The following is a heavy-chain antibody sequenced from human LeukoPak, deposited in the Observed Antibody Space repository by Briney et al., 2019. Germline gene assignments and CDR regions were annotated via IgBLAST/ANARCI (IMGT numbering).Heavy chain of an antibody. CDR2: INGDGSTI. CDR1: GFTFNGHW. J-gene: IGHJ6*03. D-gene: IGHD3-22*01. CDR3: ARARYYDSSGYYWVRYCYYMDV. V-gene: IGHV3-74*01. Sequence: GGSLRLSCEASGFTFNGHWMHWVRQAPGKGLVWVSLINGDGSTISYADSVKGRFTISRDNAKNTLYLQMNSLRAEDTAVYYCARARYYDSSGYYWVRYCYYMDVWGKGTTVTISS.